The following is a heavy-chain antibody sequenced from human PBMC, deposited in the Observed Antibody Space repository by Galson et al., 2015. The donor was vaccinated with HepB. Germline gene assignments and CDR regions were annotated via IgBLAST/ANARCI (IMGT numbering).Heavy chain of an antibody. V-gene: IGHV3-21*01. J-gene: IGHJ5*02. D-gene: IGHD2-21*02. CDR3: ARGACGGGDCYFPWSEWFDP. CDR2: ISSSSSYI. Sequence: TFSSYNMNWVRQAPGKGLEWVSSISSSSSYIYYADSVKGRFTISRDNAKNSLYLQMNSLRAEDTAVYYCARGACGGGDCYFPWSEWFDPWGQGTLVTVSS. CDR1: TFSSYN.